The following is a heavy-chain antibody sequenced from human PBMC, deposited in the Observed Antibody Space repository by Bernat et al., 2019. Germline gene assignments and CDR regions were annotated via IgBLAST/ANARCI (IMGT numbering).Heavy chain of an antibody. Sequence: QVQLVESGGGVVQPGRSLRLSCAASGFTFSSYGMHWVRQAPGKGLEWVAVISYDGSNKYYADSVKGRFTISRDNSKNTLYLQMNSLRAEDTAVYYCAKDVYVLLWFGEGPSRGYGMDVWGQGTTVTVSS. V-gene: IGHV3-30*18. D-gene: IGHD3-10*01. CDR1: GFTFSSYG. CDR3: AKDVYVLLWFGEGPSRGYGMDV. CDR2: ISYDGSNK. J-gene: IGHJ6*02.